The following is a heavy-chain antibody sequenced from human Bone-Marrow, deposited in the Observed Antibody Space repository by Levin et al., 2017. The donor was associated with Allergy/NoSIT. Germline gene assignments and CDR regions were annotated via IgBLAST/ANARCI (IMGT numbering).Heavy chain of an antibody. CDR1: GFAFSSYA. D-gene: IGHD3-16*02. CDR3: AKDTYDSVWGSNRYTHDFDY. CDR2: ISGSGGST. V-gene: IGHV3-23*01. Sequence: PGGSLRLSCAASGFAFSSYAMTWVRQAPGKGLEWVSAISGSGGSTYYVDSVKGRFTISRDNSKNTLSLQMNRLRAEDTAVYYCAKDTYDSVWGSNRYTHDFDYWGQGTLVTVSS. J-gene: IGHJ4*02.